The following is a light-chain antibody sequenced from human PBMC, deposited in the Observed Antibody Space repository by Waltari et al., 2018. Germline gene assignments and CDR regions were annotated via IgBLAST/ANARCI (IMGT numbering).Light chain of an antibody. V-gene: IGLV2-14*01. Sequence: QSALTQPASVSGSPGQSITISCSGTDSDVGAYDFVSWYQQHPGKAPHLIIYEASNRPSGIPNRFSASKSGTTASMTIFCLQAEDEADYYCSSYTTSSAPGVFGTGTRVTVL. CDR2: EAS. J-gene: IGLJ1*01. CDR3: SSYTTSSAPGV. CDR1: DSDVGAYDF.